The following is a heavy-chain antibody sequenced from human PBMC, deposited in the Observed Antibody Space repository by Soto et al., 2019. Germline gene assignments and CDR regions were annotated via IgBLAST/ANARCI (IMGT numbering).Heavy chain of an antibody. D-gene: IGHD3-10*01. J-gene: IGHJ4*02. CDR3: ARKYNYGAGTLDY. V-gene: IGHV5-51*01. CDR1: GYTFTNYW. Sequence: GESLKISCKGSGYTFTNYWIGWVRQMPGKGLEWMGIIYPGDSETRYSPSFQGQVTMSADKSISTAYLQWSSLKASDSAIYYCARKYNYGAGTLDYWGQGTLVTVSS. CDR2: IYPGDSET.